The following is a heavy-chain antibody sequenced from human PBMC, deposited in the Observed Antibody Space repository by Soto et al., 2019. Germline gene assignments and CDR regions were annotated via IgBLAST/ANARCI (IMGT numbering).Heavy chain of an antibody. CDR2: IYYSGST. J-gene: IGHJ4*02. CDR3: ARVISLFAEIDY. Sequence: PSETLSLTCTVSGGSVSSGSYYWSWIRQPPGKGLEWIGYIYYSGSTNYNPSLKSRVTISVDTSKNQFSLKLSSVTAADTAVYYCARVISLFAEIDYWGQGTLVTVSS. V-gene: IGHV4-61*01. D-gene: IGHD2-21*01. CDR1: GGSVSSGSYY.